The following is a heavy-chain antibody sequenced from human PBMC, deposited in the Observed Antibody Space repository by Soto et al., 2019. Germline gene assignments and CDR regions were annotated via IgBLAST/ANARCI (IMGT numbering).Heavy chain of an antibody. J-gene: IGHJ5*02. D-gene: IGHD6-13*01. Sequence: SETLSLTCTVSGGSISSYYWSWIRQPPGKGLEWIGYIYYSGSTNYNPSLKSRVTISVDTSKNQFSLKLSSVTAADTAVYYCARDLAAAGRGLDPWGQGTLVTVSS. V-gene: IGHV4-59*01. CDR3: ARDLAAAGRGLDP. CDR1: GGSISSYY. CDR2: IYYSGST.